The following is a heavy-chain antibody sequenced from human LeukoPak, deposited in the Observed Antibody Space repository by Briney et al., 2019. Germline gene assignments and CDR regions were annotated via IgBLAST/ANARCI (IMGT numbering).Heavy chain of an antibody. CDR2: IYSGGST. CDR1: GFTFGSNT. CDR3: ARDIRGALYYYYMDV. V-gene: IGHV3-66*02. J-gene: IGHJ6*03. Sequence: PGGSLRLSCAASGFTFGSNTMSGVRQVPGKGLEGVSVIYSGGSTYYADSVKGRFTISRDNSKNTLYLQMNSLRAEDTAVYYCARDIRGALYYYYMDVWGKGTTVTVSS. D-gene: IGHD1-26*01.